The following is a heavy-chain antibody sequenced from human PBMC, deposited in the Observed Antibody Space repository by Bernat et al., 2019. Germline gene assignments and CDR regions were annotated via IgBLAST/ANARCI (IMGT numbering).Heavy chain of an antibody. J-gene: IGHJ6*02. CDR3: LGWYYGMNV. V-gene: IGHV3-72*01. Sequence: ETQLVQSGGGLVQPGGSLRLACAGSEFTFSGHFIDWVRQAPGKGLEWIGRTRDTPQYAASVKGRFSMSRDDPKNLLYLQMNSLKSEDTAVYYCLGWYYGMNVWGQGTTVTVSS. CDR1: EFTFSGHF. CDR2: TRDTP. D-gene: IGHD6-19*01.